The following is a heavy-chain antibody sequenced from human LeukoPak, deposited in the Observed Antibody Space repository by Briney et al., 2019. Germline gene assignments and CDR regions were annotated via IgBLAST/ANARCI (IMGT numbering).Heavy chain of an antibody. CDR2: INHSGST. V-gene: IGHV4-34*01. CDR3: ARASGFRTKTIDF. Sequence: PSETLSLTCAVYGGSFSDYYWSWIRQPPGKGLEWIGEINHSGSTNYNPSLKSRVTISVDTSKNQFSLKLSSVTAADTAVYCCARASGFRTKTIDFWGHGTLVTVFS. D-gene: IGHD3/OR15-3a*01. CDR1: GGSFSDYY. J-gene: IGHJ4*01.